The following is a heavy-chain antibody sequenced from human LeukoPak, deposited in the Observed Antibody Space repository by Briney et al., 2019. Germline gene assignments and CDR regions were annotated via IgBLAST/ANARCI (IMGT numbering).Heavy chain of an antibody. D-gene: IGHD6-13*01. CDR1: GYTFTSYD. CDR2: MNPNSGDT. CDR3: ARADSSSWYGPYLFDY. V-gene: IGHV1-8*01. J-gene: IGHJ4*02. Sequence: ASVKVSCKASGYTFTSYDINWGRQGTGQGLEWMGWMNPNSGDTGYAQKFHGRVTMTRNTSISTAYMELSSLGSEDTAVYYCARADSSSWYGPYLFDYWGQGTLVTVSS.